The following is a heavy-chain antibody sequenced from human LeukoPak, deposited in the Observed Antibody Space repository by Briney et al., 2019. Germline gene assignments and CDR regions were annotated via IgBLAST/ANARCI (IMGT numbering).Heavy chain of an antibody. CDR3: ASMTDFWSGYYPLGDV. V-gene: IGHV3-48*03. J-gene: IGHJ6*02. CDR2: ISSSGTTI. D-gene: IGHD3-3*01. CDR1: GFTFSSYA. Sequence: GGSLRLSCAASGFTFSSYAMSWVRQAPGKGLEWVSYISSSGTTIYYADSVKGRFTISRDNAKNSLYLQMNSLRTEDTAVYYCASMTDFWSGYYPLGDVWGQGTTVTVSS.